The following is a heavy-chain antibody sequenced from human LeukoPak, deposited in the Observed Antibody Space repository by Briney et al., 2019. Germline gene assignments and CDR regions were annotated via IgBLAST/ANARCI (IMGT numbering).Heavy chain of an antibody. D-gene: IGHD6-19*01. J-gene: IGHJ4*02. V-gene: IGHV1-24*01. CDR3: ATGDGAVAAPLDY. Sequence: GASVKVSCKVSGYTLTELSMHWVRQAPGKGLEWMGGFDPEDGETIYAQKFQGRVTMTEDTSTDTAYMELSSLRSEDAAVYYCATGDGAVAAPLDYWGQGTLVTVSS. CDR2: FDPEDGET. CDR1: GYTLTELS.